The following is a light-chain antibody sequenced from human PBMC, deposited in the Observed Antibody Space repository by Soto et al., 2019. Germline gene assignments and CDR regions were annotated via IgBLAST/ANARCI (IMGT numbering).Light chain of an antibody. CDR1: QSITNS. V-gene: IGKV1-39*01. CDR2: AAS. Sequence: DIQMTQSPSSLSASVGDRVTITCRASQSITNSLNWYQQKPGKAPKLLIYAASSLQSGVPSSFSGSGSGTDFTLTISSLRPEDFATYYCQQSYNTPWTFGQGTKVEIK. CDR3: QQSYNTPWT. J-gene: IGKJ1*01.